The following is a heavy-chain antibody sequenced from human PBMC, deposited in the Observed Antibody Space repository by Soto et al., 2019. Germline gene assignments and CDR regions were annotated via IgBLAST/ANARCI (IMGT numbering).Heavy chain of an antibody. V-gene: IGHV4-34*01. CDR3: ARLRGYCSSTSCIYYYYYGMDV. CDR2: INHSGST. D-gene: IGHD2-2*01. CDR1: GGSFSGYY. Sequence: SETLSLTCAVYGGSFSGYYWSWIRQPPGKGLEWIGEINHSGSTNYNPSLKSRVTISVDTSKNQFSLKLSSVTAADTAVYYCARLRGYCSSTSCIYYYYYGMDVWGQGTTVTVSS. J-gene: IGHJ6*02.